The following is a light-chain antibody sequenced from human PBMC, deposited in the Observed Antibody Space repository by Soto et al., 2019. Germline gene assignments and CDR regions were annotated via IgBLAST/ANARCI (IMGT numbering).Light chain of an antibody. V-gene: IGLV1-40*01. CDR2: GNS. CDR1: SSNIGAGYD. J-gene: IGLJ2*01. Sequence: SVLTQPPSVSGAPGQRVTISCTGSSSNIGAGYDVHWYQQLPGTAPKLLIHGNSFRPSGVPDRFSGSKSATSASLAITGLQAEDEADYYCQSYDSSLSDVVFGGGTKLTVL. CDR3: QSYDSSLSDVV.